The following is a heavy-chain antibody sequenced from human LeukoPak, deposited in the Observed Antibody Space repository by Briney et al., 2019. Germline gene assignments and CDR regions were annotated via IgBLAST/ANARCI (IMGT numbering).Heavy chain of an antibody. D-gene: IGHD3-22*01. J-gene: IGHJ4*02. CDR2: ISAYNGNT. V-gene: IGHV1-18*01. Sequence: ASVKVSCKASGYTFTSYGISWVRQAPGQGLEWMGWISAYNGNTNYAQRLQGRVTMTTDTSTSTAYMELRSLRSDDTAVYYCARDAPSDSSGYYYPYYFDYWGQGTLVTVSS. CDR1: GYTFTSYG. CDR3: ARDAPSDSSGYYYPYYFDY.